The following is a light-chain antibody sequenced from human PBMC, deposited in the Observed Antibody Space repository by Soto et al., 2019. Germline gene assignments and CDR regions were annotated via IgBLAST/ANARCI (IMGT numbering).Light chain of an antibody. Sequence: IVMTQSHAAVSVSQEATATSPCSASQSVGSNLAWYQQKPGQAPRLLIYGASTRATGIPARFSGSGSGTEFTLTISSLQADEVAIYYCQQYNGYRLAFGGGTK. V-gene: IGKV3-15*01. CDR1: QSVGSN. CDR3: QQYNGYRLA. CDR2: GAS. J-gene: IGKJ4*01.